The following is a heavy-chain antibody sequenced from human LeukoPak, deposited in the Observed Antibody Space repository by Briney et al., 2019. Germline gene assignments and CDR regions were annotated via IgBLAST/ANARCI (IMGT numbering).Heavy chain of an antibody. J-gene: IGHJ6*03. Sequence: GGSLRPSCAASGFTFSSYWMHWVRLAPGKGLEWVSYISSSGSTIYYADSVKGRFTISRDNAKNSLYLQMNSLRAEDTAVYYCARGTMIVVPLYYYYMDVWGKGTTVTVSS. CDR1: GFTFSSYW. CDR2: ISSSGSTI. V-gene: IGHV3-48*04. CDR3: ARGTMIVVPLYYYYMDV. D-gene: IGHD3-22*01.